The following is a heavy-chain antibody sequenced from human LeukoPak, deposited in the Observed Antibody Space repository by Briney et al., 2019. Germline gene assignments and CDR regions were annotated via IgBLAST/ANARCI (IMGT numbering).Heavy chain of an antibody. CDR1: GGSISSYY. CDR3: ARGDAVAGTFDY. Sequence: SETLSLTCTVSGGSISSYYWSWIRQPPGKGLEWIGEINHSGSTNYNPSLKSRVTISVDTSKNQFSLKLSSVTAADTAVYYCARGDAVAGTFDYWGQGTLVTVSS. D-gene: IGHD6-19*01. CDR2: INHSGST. J-gene: IGHJ4*02. V-gene: IGHV4-34*01.